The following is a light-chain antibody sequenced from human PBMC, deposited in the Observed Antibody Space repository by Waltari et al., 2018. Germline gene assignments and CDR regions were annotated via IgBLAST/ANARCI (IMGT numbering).Light chain of an antibody. J-gene: IGKJ2*01. CDR3: MQALQTPYT. Sequence: DIVMTQSPLSLPVTPGEPASISCRSSQSLLHSNGYTYLDWYLQKPGQSPQLLIYLGSTRASGVPDRVSGSGSGTDFTLKISRVEAEDVGVYYCMQALQTPYTFGQGTKLEIK. CDR1: QSLLHSNGYTY. CDR2: LGS. V-gene: IGKV2-28*01.